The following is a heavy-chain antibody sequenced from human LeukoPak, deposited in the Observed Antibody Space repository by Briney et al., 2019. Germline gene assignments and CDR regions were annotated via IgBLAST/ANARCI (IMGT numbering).Heavy chain of an antibody. CDR2: ISSSGSTI. CDR1: GFTFSSYE. J-gene: IGHJ4*02. Sequence: GGSLRLSCAASGFTFSSYEMNWVRQAPGKGLEWVSYISSSGSTIYYADSVKGRFTISRDNAKNSLHLQMNSLRAEDTAVYYCAREGLLWFGEFIDYWGQGTLVTVSS. CDR3: AREGLLWFGEFIDY. D-gene: IGHD3-10*01. V-gene: IGHV3-48*03.